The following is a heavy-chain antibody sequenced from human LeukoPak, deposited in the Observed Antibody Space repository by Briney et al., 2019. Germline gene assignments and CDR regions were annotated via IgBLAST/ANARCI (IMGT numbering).Heavy chain of an antibody. Sequence: SETLSLTCTVSGGSISSSSYYWGWIRQPPGKGLEWIGSIYYSGSTYYNPSLKSRVTISVDTSKNQFSLKLSSVTAADTAVYYCARLGTGFLDYWGQGTLVTVSS. CDR2: IYYSGST. V-gene: IGHV4-39*07. J-gene: IGHJ4*02. D-gene: IGHD1-14*01. CDR3: ARLGTGFLDY. CDR1: GGSISSSSYY.